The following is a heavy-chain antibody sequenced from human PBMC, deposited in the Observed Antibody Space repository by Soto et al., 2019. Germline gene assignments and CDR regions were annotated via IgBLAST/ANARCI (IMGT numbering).Heavy chain of an antibody. J-gene: IGHJ5*02. CDR3: ARDPTAARLPHWFDP. V-gene: IGHV1-18*01. Sequence: QVQLAQSGAEVKKPGASVKVSCKASGYTFTSYGISWVRQAPGQGLEWMGWISAYNGNTNYAQKLQGRVTMTTDTSTSTAYMELRSLRSDDTAVYYCARDPTAARLPHWFDPWGQGTLVTVSS. CDR2: ISAYNGNT. CDR1: GYTFTSYG. D-gene: IGHD6-6*01.